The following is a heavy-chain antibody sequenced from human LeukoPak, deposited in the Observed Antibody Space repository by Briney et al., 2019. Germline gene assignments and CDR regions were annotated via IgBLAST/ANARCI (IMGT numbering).Heavy chain of an antibody. J-gene: IGHJ5*02. CDR1: GFNFSSYS. CDR2: ISSSSSYI. V-gene: IGHV3-21*01. Sequence: KAGGSLRLSCAASGFNFSSYSMNWIRQAPGKGLEWVSSISSSSSYIYYADSVKGRFTISRDNAKNSLYLQMNSLRAEDTAVYYCARQDRFTAAGSLWDWFDPWGQGTLVTVSS. D-gene: IGHD6-13*01. CDR3: ARQDRFTAAGSLWDWFDP.